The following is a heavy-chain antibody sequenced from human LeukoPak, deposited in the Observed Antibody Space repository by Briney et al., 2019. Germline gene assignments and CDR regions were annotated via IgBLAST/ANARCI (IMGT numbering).Heavy chain of an antibody. V-gene: IGHV3-30-3*01. J-gene: IGHJ4*02. CDR3: ARVLNYYDSSGYYFSY. D-gene: IGHD3-22*01. Sequence: GGSLRLSCAASGFTFGYYTMHWVRQAPGKGLEWVAVISYDGSNKYYADSVKGRFTISRDNSKNTLYLQMNSLRAEDTAVYYCARVLNYYDSSGYYFSYWGQGTLVTVSS. CDR1: GFTFGYYT. CDR2: ISYDGSNK.